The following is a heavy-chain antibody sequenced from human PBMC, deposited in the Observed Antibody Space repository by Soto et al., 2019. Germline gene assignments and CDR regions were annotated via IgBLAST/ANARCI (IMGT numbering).Heavy chain of an antibody. J-gene: IGHJ4*02. D-gene: IGHD2-21*01. V-gene: IGHV3-72*01. CDR3: AREGLLLWWQPIDY. Sequence: EVQLVESGGGLVQPGGSLRLSCAASGFTFSDHYMDWVRQAPGKGLEWVGRTRNKANSYTTEYAASVKGRFTISRDDSKNSLYLQMNSLKTEDTAVYYCAREGLLLWWQPIDYWGQGTLVTVSS. CDR2: TRNKANSYTT. CDR1: GFTFSDHY.